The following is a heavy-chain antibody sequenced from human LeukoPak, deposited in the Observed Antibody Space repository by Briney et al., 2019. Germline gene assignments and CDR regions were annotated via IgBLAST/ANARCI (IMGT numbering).Heavy chain of an antibody. Sequence: ASVKVSCKASGYIFTSYGISWVRQAPGQGLEWMGWINTNTGNPTYAQGFTGRFVFSLDTSVSTAYLQISSLKAEDTAVYYCASGQTLRYFDWSKSYYYYYYYMDVWGKGTTVTVSS. V-gene: IGHV7-4-1*02. J-gene: IGHJ6*03. CDR2: INTNTGNP. D-gene: IGHD3-9*01. CDR1: GYIFTSYG. CDR3: ASGQTLRYFDWSKSYYYYYYYMDV.